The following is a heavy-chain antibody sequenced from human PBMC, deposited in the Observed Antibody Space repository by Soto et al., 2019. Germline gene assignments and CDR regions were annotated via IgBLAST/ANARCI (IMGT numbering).Heavy chain of an antibody. Sequence: QVQLVESGEGVVQPGTSLRVSGVGSGFTFRSYVIHWVRQAPGKGLEWVALTSYDGSDKYYDDSVRGRFTISRDNSRNTVDLQMDSLRLEDTALYYCARWETTGGLDVWGQGTLVSVSS. CDR2: TSYDGSDK. CDR1: GFTFRSYV. D-gene: IGHD1-26*01. V-gene: IGHV3-30*19. CDR3: ARWETTGGLDV. J-gene: IGHJ1*01.